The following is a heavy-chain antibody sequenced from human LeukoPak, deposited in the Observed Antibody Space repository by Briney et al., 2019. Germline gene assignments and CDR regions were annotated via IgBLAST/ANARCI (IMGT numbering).Heavy chain of an antibody. D-gene: IGHD6-19*01. V-gene: IGHV4-34*11. Sequence: SETLSLTCAVYGGSFSGYYWSWIRQPPGKGLEWIGYISYSGSTNNNPSLRSRVTTSLDTSKNQLSLKLTSVTAADSAVYYCAGSSGWSGVLDYWGQGTLVTVSS. CDR3: AGSSGWSGVLDY. CDR2: ISYSGST. CDR1: GGSFSGYY. J-gene: IGHJ4*02.